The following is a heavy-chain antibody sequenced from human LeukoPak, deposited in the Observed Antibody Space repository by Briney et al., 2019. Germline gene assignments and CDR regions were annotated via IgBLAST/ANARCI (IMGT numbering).Heavy chain of an antibody. J-gene: IGHJ5*02. CDR1: GGSISSYY. V-gene: IGHV4-59*01. Sequence: PSETLSLTCTVSGGSISSYYWSWIRRPPGKGLEWIGYIYYSGSTNYNPSLKSRVTISVDTSKNQFSLKLSSVTAADTAVYYCARAIAVAELRFDPWGQGTLVTVSS. CDR3: ARAIAVAELRFDP. CDR2: IYYSGST. D-gene: IGHD6-19*01.